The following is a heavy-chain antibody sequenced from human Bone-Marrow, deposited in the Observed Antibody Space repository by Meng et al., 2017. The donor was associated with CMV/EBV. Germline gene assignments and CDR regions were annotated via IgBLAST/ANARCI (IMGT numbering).Heavy chain of an antibody. CDR2: IYYTGST. CDR3: AKSTYCGGDCSYYYYYGMDV. Sequence: GSLRLSCPVSGGSVSIGRYYWSWIRQPPGKGLEWIGYIYYTGSTNYNPSLKSRVTLSTDTSKNQFSLKLSSVTAADTAVYYCAKSTYCGGDCSYYYYYGMDVWGQGTTVTVSS. V-gene: IGHV4-61*01. CDR1: GGSVSIGRYY. J-gene: IGHJ6*02. D-gene: IGHD2-21*01.